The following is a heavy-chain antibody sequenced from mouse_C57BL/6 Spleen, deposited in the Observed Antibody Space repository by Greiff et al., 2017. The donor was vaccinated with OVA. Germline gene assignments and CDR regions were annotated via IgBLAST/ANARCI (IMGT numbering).Heavy chain of an antibody. D-gene: IGHD2-5*01. V-gene: IGHV5-16*01. Sequence: EVQVVESEGGLVQPGSSMKLSCTASGFTFSDYYMAWVRQVPEKGLEWVANINYDGSSTYYLDSLKSRFIISRDNAKNILYLQMSSLKSEDTATYYCARYYSNYGYFDVWGTGTTVTVSS. J-gene: IGHJ1*03. CDR3: ARYYSNYGYFDV. CDR2: INYDGSST. CDR1: GFTFSDYY.